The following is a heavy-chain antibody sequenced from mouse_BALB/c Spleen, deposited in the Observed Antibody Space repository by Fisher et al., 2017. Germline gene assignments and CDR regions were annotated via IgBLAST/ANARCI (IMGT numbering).Heavy chain of an antibody. J-gene: IGHJ4*01. CDR3: ARGWSGHGDYAMDY. Sequence: KFKGKATLTADKSSSTAYMQLSSLTSEDSAVYFCARGWSGHGDYAMDYWGQGTSVTVSS. V-gene: IGHV1-80*01. D-gene: IGHD1-1*02.